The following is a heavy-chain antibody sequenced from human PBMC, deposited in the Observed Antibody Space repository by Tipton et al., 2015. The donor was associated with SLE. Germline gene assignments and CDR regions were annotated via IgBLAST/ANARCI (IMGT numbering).Heavy chain of an antibody. CDR1: GGSISSGSYY. J-gene: IGHJ4*02. D-gene: IGHD5-12*01. CDR2: IYTKGSM. V-gene: IGHV4-61*02. CDR3: ARQVASFDY. Sequence: TLSLTCTVSGGSISSGSYYWSWIRQPAGKGLEWIGRIYTKGSMNYSPSLRSRVTISLDASKDQLSLKLSSVTASDTAVYYCARQVASFDYWGQGTLVTVSS.